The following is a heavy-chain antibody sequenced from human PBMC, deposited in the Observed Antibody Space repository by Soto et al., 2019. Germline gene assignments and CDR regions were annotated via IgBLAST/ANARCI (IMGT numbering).Heavy chain of an antibody. V-gene: IGHV3-11*06. Sequence: GGSLRLSCAASGFTFSDYYMSWIRQAPGKGLEWVSYISSSSSYTNYADSVKGRFTISRDNAKNSLYLQMNSLRAEDTAVYYCASAYYYGSGSYWPFDYWGQGTPVTVSS. CDR3: ASAYYYGSGSYWPFDY. D-gene: IGHD3-10*01. CDR1: GFTFSDYY. CDR2: ISSSSSYT. J-gene: IGHJ4*02.